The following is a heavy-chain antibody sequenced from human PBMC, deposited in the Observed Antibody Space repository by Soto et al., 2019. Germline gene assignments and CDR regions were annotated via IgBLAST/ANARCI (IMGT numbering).Heavy chain of an antibody. V-gene: IGHV4-31*03. CDR1: GGSISSGAYY. Sequence: LSLTCTVSGGSISSGAYYWSWIRQHPGKGLEWIGYIYYSGSTYYNPSLKSRVTISVDTSKNQFSLKLSSVTAADTAVYYCASQIALDAVDIWGPGTMVTVSS. J-gene: IGHJ3*02. D-gene: IGHD2-21*01. CDR2: IYYSGST. CDR3: ASQIALDAVDI.